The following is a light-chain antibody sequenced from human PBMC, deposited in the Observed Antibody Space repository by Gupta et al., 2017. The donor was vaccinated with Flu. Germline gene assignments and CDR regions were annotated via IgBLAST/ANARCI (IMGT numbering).Light chain of an antibody. CDR3: AGVDGSLNGAV. J-gene: IGLJ2*01. CDR2: GNN. CDR1: SSNIGGTS. Sequence: PVLTQPPSASGTPGQRFTISSSGGSSNIGGTSVSWYQQFPRAAPRLLNYGNNRPPSWVPDRFSGSKAGTAASLAISGLEGEDEAEYYRAGVDGSLNGAVFGGGTKVTVL. V-gene: IGLV1-44*01.